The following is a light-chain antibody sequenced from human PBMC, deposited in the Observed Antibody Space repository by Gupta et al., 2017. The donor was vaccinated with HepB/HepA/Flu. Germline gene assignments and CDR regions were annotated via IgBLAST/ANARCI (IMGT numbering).Light chain of an antibody. Sequence: DIQMTQSPSSLSASVGDRVTITCRASQGIRNDLGWYQQKPGKAPKGLIFAASSVQSGVPSRLSGSGSGTEFTLTLSRLQPEDLATYYCRHHNNSPCTVGQGTKVEI. CDR2: AAS. V-gene: IGKV1-17*01. CDR1: QGIRND. J-gene: IGKJ1*01. CDR3: RHHNNSPCT.